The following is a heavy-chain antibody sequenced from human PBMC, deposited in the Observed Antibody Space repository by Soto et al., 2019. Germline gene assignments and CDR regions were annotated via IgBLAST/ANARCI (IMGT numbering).Heavy chain of an antibody. Sequence: QPGGSLRLSCAASGFTFSSYAMSWVRQAPGKGLEWVSAISGSGGSTYYADSVKGRFTISRDNSKNTLYLQMNSLRAEDTAVYYCAKSQIAVAGTPNWFDPWGQGTLVTVSS. D-gene: IGHD6-19*01. CDR2: ISGSGGST. CDR1: GFTFSSYA. J-gene: IGHJ5*02. V-gene: IGHV3-23*01. CDR3: AKSQIAVAGTPNWFDP.